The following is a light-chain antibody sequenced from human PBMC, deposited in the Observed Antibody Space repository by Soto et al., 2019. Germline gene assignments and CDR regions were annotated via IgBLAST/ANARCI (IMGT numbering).Light chain of an antibody. CDR1: SSDVGGYNY. CDR3: SSYTSSSTPCV. Sequence: QSTLTQPASVSGFPGQSIAISCTGTSSDVGGYNYVSWYQQYPGKAPKLMIYGVSNRPSGVSNRFSGSKSGNTASLTISGLQADDEADYYCSSYTSSSTPCVFGTGTKLTVL. CDR2: GVS. V-gene: IGLV2-14*01. J-gene: IGLJ1*01.